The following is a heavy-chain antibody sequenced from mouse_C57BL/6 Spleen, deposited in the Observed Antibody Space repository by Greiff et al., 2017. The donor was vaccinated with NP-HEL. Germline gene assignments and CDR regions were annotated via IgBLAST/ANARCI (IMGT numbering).Heavy chain of an antibody. CDR1: GFTFTDYY. Sequence: EVQGVESGGGLVQPGGSLSLSCAASGFTFTDYYMSWVRQPPGKALEWLGFIRNKANGYTTEYSASVKGRFTISRDNSQSILYLQMNALRAEDSATYYCARITTVVHYAMDYWGQGTSVTVSS. CDR2: IRNKANGYTT. J-gene: IGHJ4*01. CDR3: ARITTVVHYAMDY. D-gene: IGHD1-1*01. V-gene: IGHV7-3*01.